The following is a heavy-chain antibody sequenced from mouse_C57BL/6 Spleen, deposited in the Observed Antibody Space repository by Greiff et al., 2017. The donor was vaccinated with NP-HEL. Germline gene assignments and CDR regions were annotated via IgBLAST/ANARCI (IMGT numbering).Heavy chain of an antibody. Sequence: QVTLKESGPGLVAPSQSLSITCTVSGFSLTSYGVDWVRQSPGKGLEWLGVIWGVGSTNYNSALKSRLSISKDNSKSHVFLKMNSLQTDDTAMYYCASEYYGSSRFAYWGQGTLVTVSA. V-gene: IGHV2-6*01. CDR1: GFSLTSYG. J-gene: IGHJ3*01. D-gene: IGHD1-1*01. CDR3: ASEYYGSSRFAY. CDR2: IWGVGST.